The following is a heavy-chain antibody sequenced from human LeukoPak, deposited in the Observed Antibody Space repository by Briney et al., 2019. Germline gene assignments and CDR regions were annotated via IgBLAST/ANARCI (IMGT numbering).Heavy chain of an antibody. D-gene: IGHD3-10*01. J-gene: IGHJ4*02. CDR2: IRSKGYGGTT. CDR3: TRDYYRGDPSGGFDY. V-gene: IGHV3-49*04. CDR1: GFTFGDYA. Sequence: GGSLRLSCTVSGFTFGDYAMSWVRQAPGKGLEWVGFIRSKGYGGTTEYAASVKGRFIISRDDSTNIAHLQMDSLETADTAVYYCTRDYYRGDPSGGFDYWGQGTLVTVSS.